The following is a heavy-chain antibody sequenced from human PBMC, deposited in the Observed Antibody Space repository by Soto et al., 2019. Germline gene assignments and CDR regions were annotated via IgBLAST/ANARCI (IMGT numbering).Heavy chain of an antibody. CDR2: ISGSGGST. CDR3: AKDPVRYSSGWLAFYY. CDR1: GFTFSSYA. D-gene: IGHD6-19*01. V-gene: IGHV3-23*01. J-gene: IGHJ4*02. Sequence: EVQLLESGGGLVQPGGSLRLSCAASGFTFSSYAMSWVRQAPGKGLEWVSAISGSGGSTYYADSVKGRFTISRDNSKNTLYLQMNSLRAEDTAVYYCAKDPVRYSSGWLAFYYWGQGTLVTVSS.